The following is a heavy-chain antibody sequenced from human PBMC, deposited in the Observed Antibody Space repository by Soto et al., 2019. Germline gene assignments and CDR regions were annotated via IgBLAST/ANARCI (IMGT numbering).Heavy chain of an antibody. D-gene: IGHD6-13*01. CDR3: ARGSSSSWYFSWFDP. Sequence: PSETLSLTCAVDGGTFSGYYWSWIRQPPGKGLEWIGEINHSGSTNYNPSLKSRVTISVDTSKNQFSLKLSSVTAADTAVYYCARGSSSSWYFSWFDPWGQGTLVTVSS. V-gene: IGHV4-34*01. CDR1: GGTFSGYY. CDR2: INHSGST. J-gene: IGHJ5*02.